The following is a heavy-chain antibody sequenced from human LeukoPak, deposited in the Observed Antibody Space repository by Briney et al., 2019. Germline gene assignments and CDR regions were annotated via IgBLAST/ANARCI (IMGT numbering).Heavy chain of an antibody. D-gene: IGHD5-18*01. V-gene: IGHV1-3*01. CDR2: INAGNGNT. J-gene: IGHJ4*02. CDR1: GGTFSSYA. Sequence: ASVKVSCKASGGTFSSYAISWVRQAPGQRLEWMGWINAGNGNTKYSQKFQGRVTITRDTSASTAYMELSSLRSEDTAVYYCARAGGIQLWSFGYWGQGTLVTVSS. CDR3: ARAGGIQLWSFGY.